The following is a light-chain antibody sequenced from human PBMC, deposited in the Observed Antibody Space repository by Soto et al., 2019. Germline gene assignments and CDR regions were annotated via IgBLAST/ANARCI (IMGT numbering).Light chain of an antibody. CDR1: SSSIGSNY. V-gene: IGLV1-47*01. CDR2: RDN. CDR3: AAWDDSLTGVI. J-gene: IGLJ2*01. Sequence: QSVLTQPPSASGTPGQRVTISCSGSSSSIGSNYVYWYRQFPGTAPKLLIHRDNQRPSGVPDRFAGSKSGSSASLAISGLRSEEEADYYCAAWDDSLTGVIFGGGTKLTVL.